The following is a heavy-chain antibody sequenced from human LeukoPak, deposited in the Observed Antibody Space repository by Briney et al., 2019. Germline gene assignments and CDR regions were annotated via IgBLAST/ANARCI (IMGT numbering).Heavy chain of an antibody. D-gene: IGHD4-17*01. V-gene: IGHV4-39*07. CDR2: INHSGST. CDR3: ARAIRPGADY. CDR1: GGSISSSSYY. J-gene: IGHJ4*02. Sequence: SETLSLTCTVSGGSISSSSYYWGWIRQPPGKGLEWIGEINHSGSTNYNPSLKSRVTISVDTSKNQFSLKLSSVTAADTAVYYCARAIRPGADYWGQGTLVTVSS.